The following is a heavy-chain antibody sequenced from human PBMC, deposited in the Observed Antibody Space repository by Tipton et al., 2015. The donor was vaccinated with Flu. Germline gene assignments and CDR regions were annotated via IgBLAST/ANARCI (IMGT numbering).Heavy chain of an antibody. D-gene: IGHD3-16*01. Sequence: TLSLTCTVSGGSLSPYYWSWLRQTPGKGLEWIGYSYHTGSTNYRLSLRSRVTISLDTSKNQVSLNLRSVTAADTAVYYCARARRIMITFGGVSDFDYWGQGTLVTVSS. CDR3: ARARRIMITFGGVSDFDY. V-gene: IGHV4-59*08. J-gene: IGHJ4*02. CDR2: SYHTGST. CDR1: GGSLSPYY.